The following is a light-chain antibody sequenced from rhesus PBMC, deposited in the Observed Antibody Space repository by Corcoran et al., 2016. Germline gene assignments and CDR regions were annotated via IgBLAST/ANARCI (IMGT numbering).Light chain of an antibody. CDR1: QSLLDSFGFTH. J-gene: IGKJ3*01. V-gene: IGKV2-78*01. Sequence: DIVMTQTPLSLPVTPGESASISCRSSQSLLDSFGFTHLHCYLQKPGQSPQLLSSLGSSRASGVPDRFSVSGSGTNFKMTISSVEAEDGGLYYCMQSLQTPFTFGPGTKLEIK. CDR3: MQSLQTPFT. CDR2: LGS.